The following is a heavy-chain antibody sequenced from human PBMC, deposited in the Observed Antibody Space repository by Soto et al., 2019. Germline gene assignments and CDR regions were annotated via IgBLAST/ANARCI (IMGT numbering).Heavy chain of an antibody. CDR3: ARGGIGYCSGGTCFYTAFDI. D-gene: IGHD2-15*01. J-gene: IGHJ3*02. Sequence: PGGSLRLSCAASEVTFSSYSMSWVRQAPGKGLEWLANIKEDGSEKYYVDSLKGRFTISRDNAKNSLYVQMNSLRVEDTAVYYCARGGIGYCSGGTCFYTAFDIWGQGSMVTVSS. V-gene: IGHV3-7*01. CDR1: EVTFSSYS. CDR2: IKEDGSEK.